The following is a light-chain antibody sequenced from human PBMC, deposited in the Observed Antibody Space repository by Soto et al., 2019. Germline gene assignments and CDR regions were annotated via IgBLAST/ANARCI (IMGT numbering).Light chain of an antibody. CDR2: KAS. CDR3: KQYNSFFT. V-gene: IGKV1-5*03. Sequence: DIPMTQSPSTLSASVGDRVTITCRASQSISSWLAWYQQKPGKAPKPLIYKASSLESGLPSRFSGSGSGTEFTLAISSLQPDDFATYYCKQYNSFFTFGPGTKVDIK. CDR1: QSISSW. J-gene: IGKJ3*01.